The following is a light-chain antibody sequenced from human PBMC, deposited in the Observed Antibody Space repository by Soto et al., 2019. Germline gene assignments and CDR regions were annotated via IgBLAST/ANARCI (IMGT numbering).Light chain of an antibody. CDR3: LSYDSSLSGFV. CDR2: GST. CDR1: SSNIGAVYD. V-gene: IGLV1-40*01. Sequence: SVLTQPPSVSGAPGQRVTISCTGSSSNIGAVYDVHWYQHLPGTAPKLLIYGSTNRPSGVPDRFSGSKSGSSASLAITGLRAEDEADYYCLSYDSSLSGFVFGSGTKVTVL. J-gene: IGLJ1*01.